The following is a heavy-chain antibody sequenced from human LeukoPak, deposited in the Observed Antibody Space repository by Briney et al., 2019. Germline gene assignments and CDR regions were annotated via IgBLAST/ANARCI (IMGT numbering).Heavy chain of an antibody. V-gene: IGHV1-69*05. CDR2: IIPIFGTA. CDR3: TTDYYYDSSGSYYTIDY. J-gene: IGHJ4*02. D-gene: IGHD3-22*01. CDR1: GGTFSSYA. Sequence: GSSVKVSCKASGGTFSSYAISWVRQAPGQGLEWMGGIIPIFGTANYAQKFQGRVTMTKDTSTDTAYMELSSLRSEDTAVYYCTTDYYYDSSGSYYTIDYWGQGTLVTVSS.